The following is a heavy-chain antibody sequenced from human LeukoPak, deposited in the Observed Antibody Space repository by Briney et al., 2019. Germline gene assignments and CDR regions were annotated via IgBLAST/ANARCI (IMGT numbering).Heavy chain of an antibody. J-gene: IGHJ4*02. V-gene: IGHV3-33*06. Sequence: GTSLRLSCEASGFTFIHFVINSVRQAPDKRLEWVAVIWSDATNEYYADSVKGRFTISRYNFKRTVSLEMNSLRAEDTAVYYCAKDAPRGFVYCNSRQHRGQGSLVIVSS. CDR1: GFTFIHFV. CDR2: IWSDATNE. D-gene: IGHD4-11*01. CDR3: AKDAPRGFVYCNSRQH.